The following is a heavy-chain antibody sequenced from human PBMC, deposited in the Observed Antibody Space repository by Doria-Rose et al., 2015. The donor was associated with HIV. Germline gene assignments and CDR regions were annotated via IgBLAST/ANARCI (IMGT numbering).Heavy chain of an antibody. CDR3: ARDGGDYFGDY. Sequence: QVQLVQSGAEVKKPGASVKVSCKTSGYTFTSYGITWVRQDPGQGLEWMGCITCYNGNTKYAQKLQGRVTMTTDTSTRPAYMELRSLISDDTAVYYCARDGGDYFGDYWGQGTMVTVSS. V-gene: IGHV1-18*01. CDR2: ITCYNGNT. J-gene: IGHJ3*01. D-gene: IGHD4-17*01. CDR1: GYTFTSYG.